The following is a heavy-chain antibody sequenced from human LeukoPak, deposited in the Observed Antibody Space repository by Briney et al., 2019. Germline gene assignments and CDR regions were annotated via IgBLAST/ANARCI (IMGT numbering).Heavy chain of an antibody. CDR2: ISSKVNSYTT. CDR3: ARRVFGGNCYYDY. CDR1: GFSFSDHY. Sequence: PGGSLRLSCAASGFSFSDHYMGWVRQTPGKGLEWVGRISSKVNSYTTDYAASVRGRFTISRDESKNSLYLQMNSLKTEDTAVYYCARRVFGGNCYYDYWGQGTLVTVSS. V-gene: IGHV3-72*01. J-gene: IGHJ4*02. D-gene: IGHD4-23*01.